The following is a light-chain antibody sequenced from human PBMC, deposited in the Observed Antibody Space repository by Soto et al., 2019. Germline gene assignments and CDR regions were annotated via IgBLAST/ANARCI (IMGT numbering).Light chain of an antibody. J-gene: IGLJ1*01. CDR1: KSDIGVYDF. CDR3: KSYAGSNTYV. V-gene: IGLV2-8*01. CDR2: EVV. Sequence: QSALTQPPSASGSPGQSVTISCTGTKSDIGVYDFVSWYQHHPGKAPRLIIYEVVQRPSGVPDRFSGSNSGNTGCLTVSGLQAADEADYFCKSYAGSNTYVFGSGTKLTVL.